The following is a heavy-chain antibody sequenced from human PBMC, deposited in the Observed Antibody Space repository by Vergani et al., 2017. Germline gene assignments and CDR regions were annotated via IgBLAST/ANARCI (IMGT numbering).Heavy chain of an antibody. D-gene: IGHD1-26*01. Sequence: QLQLQESGPGLVKPSETLSLTCTVSGGSISSSSYYWGWIRQPPGKGLEWIGSIYYSGSTYYNPSLKRRVTISVDTSKNQFSLKLSSVTAADTAVYYCARALVGATCFDYWGQGTLVTVSS. CDR2: IYYSGST. J-gene: IGHJ4*02. CDR3: ARALVGATCFDY. CDR1: GGSISSSSYY. V-gene: IGHV4-39*01.